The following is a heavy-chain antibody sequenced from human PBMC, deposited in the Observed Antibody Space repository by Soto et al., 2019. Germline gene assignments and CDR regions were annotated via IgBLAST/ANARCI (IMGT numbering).Heavy chain of an antibody. CDR1: GGSISSYY. CDR2: IYYSGST. CDR3: ARVPAYCGGDCYSSWGYYYYYYYMDV. J-gene: IGHJ6*03. Sequence: SETLSLTCTVSGGSISSYYWSWIRQPPGKGLEWIGYIYYSGSTNYNPSLKSRVTISVDTSKNQFSLKLSSVTAADTAVYYCARVPAYCGGDCYSSWGYYYYYYYMDVWGKGTTVTVSS. V-gene: IGHV4-59*01. D-gene: IGHD2-21*01.